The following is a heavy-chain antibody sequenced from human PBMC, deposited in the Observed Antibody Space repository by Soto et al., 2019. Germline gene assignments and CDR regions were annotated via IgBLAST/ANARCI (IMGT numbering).Heavy chain of an antibody. J-gene: IGHJ5*02. D-gene: IGHD3-10*01. CDR1: GGSVSSGSYY. CDR2: IYYSGST. CDR3: ARAELLWFGELSDWFDP. V-gene: IGHV4-61*01. Sequence: SETLSLTCTVSGGSVSSGSYYWSWIRQPPGKGLEWIGYIYYSGSTNYNPSLKSRVTISVDTSKNQFSLKLSSVTAADTAVYYCARAELLWFGELSDWFDPWGQGTLVTVSS.